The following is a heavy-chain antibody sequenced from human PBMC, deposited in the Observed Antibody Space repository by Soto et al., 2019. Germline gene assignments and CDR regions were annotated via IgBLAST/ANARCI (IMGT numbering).Heavy chain of an antibody. V-gene: IGHV3-30*18. J-gene: IGHJ3*02. CDR2: ILYDGSNQ. D-gene: IGHD3-22*01. Sequence: QVHLVESGGGVVQPGRSLRLSCAASGFTFSSYGMHWVRQAPGKGLEWVALILYDGSNQYYVDSVKGRFTISRDNSKNTLYLQMNSLRAEDTAVYYCAKVEGNYYADDAFDIWGQGTMVTVSS. CDR1: GFTFSSYG. CDR3: AKVEGNYYADDAFDI.